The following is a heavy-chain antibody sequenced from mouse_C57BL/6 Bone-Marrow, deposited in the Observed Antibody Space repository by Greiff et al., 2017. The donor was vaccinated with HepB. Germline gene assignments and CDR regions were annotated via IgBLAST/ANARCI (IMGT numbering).Heavy chain of an antibody. V-gene: IGHV1-66*01. CDR2: IYPGSGNT. Sequence: VQLQQSGPELVKPGASVKISCKASGYSFTSYYIHWVKQRPGQGLEWIGWIYPGSGNTKYNEKFKGKATLTADTSSSTAYMQLSSLTSEDSAVYYCAREETVVASYYFDYWGQGTTLTVSS. CDR1: GYSFTSYY. D-gene: IGHD1-1*01. J-gene: IGHJ2*01. CDR3: AREETVVASYYFDY.